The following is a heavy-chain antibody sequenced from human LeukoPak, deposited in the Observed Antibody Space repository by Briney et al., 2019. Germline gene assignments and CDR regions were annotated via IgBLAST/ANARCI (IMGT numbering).Heavy chain of an antibody. D-gene: IGHD3-3*01. Sequence: SETLSLTCTVSGGSISSYYWSWIRQPAGKGLEWIGRIYTSGSTNYNPSLKSRVTMSVDTSKNQFSLKLSSVTAADTAVYYCARTGNYDFWSGYYEAPDYYYYYYMDVWGKGTTVTVSS. V-gene: IGHV4-4*07. CDR3: ARTGNYDFWSGYYEAPDYYYYYYMDV. J-gene: IGHJ6*03. CDR1: GGSISSYY. CDR2: IYTSGST.